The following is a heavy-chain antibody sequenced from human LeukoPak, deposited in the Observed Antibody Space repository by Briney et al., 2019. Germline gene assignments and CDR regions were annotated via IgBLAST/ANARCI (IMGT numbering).Heavy chain of an antibody. D-gene: IGHD4-17*01. CDR2: IRYDGSNK. Sequence: GGSLRLSCAASGFTFSSYGMHWVRQAPGKGLEWVAFIRYDGSNKYYADSVKGRFTISRDNSKNTLYLQMNSLRVEDTAVYYCAKPSYGDYVDYFDYWGQGTLVTVSS. CDR3: AKPSYGDYVDYFDY. CDR1: GFTFSSYG. J-gene: IGHJ4*02. V-gene: IGHV3-30*02.